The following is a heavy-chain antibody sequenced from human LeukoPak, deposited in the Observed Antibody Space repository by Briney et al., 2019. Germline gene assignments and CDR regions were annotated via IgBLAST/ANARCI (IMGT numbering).Heavy chain of an antibody. CDR1: GGSINSDLYY. D-gene: IGHD6-19*01. CDR3: ARGSGWNSFDP. CDR2: IYTNGWT. J-gene: IGHJ5*02. Sequence: PSETLPLTCTISGGSINSDLYYWAWIRPPAGKRLEWIGRIYTNGWTDYNPSLKRRVTISVDTSKNQFSLKLSFVTAADTAFYYCARGSGWNSFDPWGQGTLVTVSS. V-gene: IGHV4-61*02.